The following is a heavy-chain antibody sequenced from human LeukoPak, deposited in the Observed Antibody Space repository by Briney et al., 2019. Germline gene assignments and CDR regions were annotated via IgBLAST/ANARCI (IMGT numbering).Heavy chain of an antibody. D-gene: IGHD6-13*01. Sequence: PSETLSLTCAVSGGSISSSNWWSWVRQPPGKGLEWIGEIYHSGSTNYDPSLKSRVTISIDKSKNQFSLKLSSVTAADTAVYYCAREYSSSWAIFDYWGQGTLVTVPS. V-gene: IGHV4-4*02. J-gene: IGHJ4*02. CDR1: GGSISSSNW. CDR2: IYHSGST. CDR3: AREYSSSWAIFDY.